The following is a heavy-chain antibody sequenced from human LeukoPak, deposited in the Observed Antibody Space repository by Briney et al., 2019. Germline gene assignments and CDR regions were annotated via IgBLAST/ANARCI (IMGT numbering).Heavy chain of an antibody. V-gene: IGHV3-74*01. D-gene: IGHD3-10*01. J-gene: IGHJ1*01. CDR2: INNDGSDT. Sequence: GGSLRLSCAASGFSFADSWMHWVRQAPGKGLVWVSRINNDGSDTRYADSVRGRLTISRDNAKNTLYLQMNSLRAEDTAVYYCARVSGLGMNEYYQHWGQGTLVTVPS. CDR3: ARVSGLGMNEYYQH. CDR1: GFSFADSW.